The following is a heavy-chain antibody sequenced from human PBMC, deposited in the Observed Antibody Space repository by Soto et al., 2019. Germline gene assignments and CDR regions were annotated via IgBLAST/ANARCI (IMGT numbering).Heavy chain of an antibody. CDR3: ARVPSSSGRAHFDY. CDR1: GFTFSSYA. J-gene: IGHJ4*02. Sequence: QVQLVESGGGVVQPGRSLRLSFAASGFTFSSYAMHWVRQAPGKGLGWVAVISYDGSNKYYADSVKGRFTISRDNSKNTLYLQMNSLRAEDTAVYYCARVPSSSGRAHFDYWGQGTLVTVSS. D-gene: IGHD2-15*01. CDR2: ISYDGSNK. V-gene: IGHV3-30-3*01.